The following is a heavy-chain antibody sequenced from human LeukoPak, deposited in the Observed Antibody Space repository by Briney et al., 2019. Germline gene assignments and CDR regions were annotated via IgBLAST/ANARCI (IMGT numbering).Heavy chain of an antibody. J-gene: IGHJ4*02. V-gene: IGHV3-7*01. CDR3: VRNER. CDR1: GFTFSNYW. Sequence: TGGSLRLSCAASGFTFSNYWMNWFRQAPGKGREWVANIKGEGSEKSYVDSVKGLYTISRDNTKNSLSLQMNSLRAEDTAVYYCVRNERWGQGTLVTVSS. CDR2: IKGEGSEK.